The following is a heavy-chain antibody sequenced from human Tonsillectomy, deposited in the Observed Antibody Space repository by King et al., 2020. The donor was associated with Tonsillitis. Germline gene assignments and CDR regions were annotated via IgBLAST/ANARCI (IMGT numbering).Heavy chain of an antibody. CDR2: ISRSSSNI. Sequence: VQLVESGGGLVQPGGSLRLSCAASGFTFSSYSMNWVRQAPGQGLEWVSYISRSSSNIYYADAVKGRFTISRDNDKNSLYLQMNSLRSEDTAVYYCARSGGEGLFDYWGQGTLVTVSS. J-gene: IGHJ4*02. CDR3: ARSGGEGLFDY. D-gene: IGHD3-16*01. CDR1: GFTFSSYS. V-gene: IGHV3-48*01.